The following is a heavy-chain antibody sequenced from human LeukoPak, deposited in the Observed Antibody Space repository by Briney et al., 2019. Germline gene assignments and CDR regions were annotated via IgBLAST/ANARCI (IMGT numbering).Heavy chain of an antibody. D-gene: IGHD1-26*01. CDR3: ARVPYSGGFDP. CDR2: IKQDGSEK. CDR1: GFTFSSYW. J-gene: IGHJ5*02. V-gene: IGHV3-7*04. Sequence: SGESLRLSCAASGFTFSSYWMSWVRQAPGKGLEWVANIKQDGSEKYYVDSVKGRFTISRDSAKNSLYLQMNSLRAEDTAVYYCARVPYSGGFDPWGQGTLVTVSS.